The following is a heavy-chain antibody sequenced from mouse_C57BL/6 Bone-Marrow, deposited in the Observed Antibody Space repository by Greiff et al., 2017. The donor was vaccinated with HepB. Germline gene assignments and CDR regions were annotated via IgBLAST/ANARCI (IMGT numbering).Heavy chain of an antibody. Sequence: QVQLQQSGPGLVQPSQSLSITCTVSGFSLTSYGVHWVRQSPGKGLEWLGVIWRGGSTDYNAAFMSRLSITKDNSKSQVFFKMNSLQADDTAIYYCAKKWGYYYGSSYVGYFDVWGTGTTVTVSS. CDR1: GFSLTSYG. CDR3: AKKWGYYYGSSYVGYFDV. CDR2: IWRGGST. D-gene: IGHD1-1*01. V-gene: IGHV2-5*01. J-gene: IGHJ1*03.